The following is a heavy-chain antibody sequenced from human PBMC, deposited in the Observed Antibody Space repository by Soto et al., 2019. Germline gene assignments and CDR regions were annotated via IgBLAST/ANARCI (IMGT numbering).Heavy chain of an antibody. CDR3: ARIYCSSTSCPYYYYGMDV. CDR1: GYTFTSYA. J-gene: IGHJ6*02. V-gene: IGHV1-2*04. CDR2: INPNSGGT. D-gene: IGHD2-2*01. Sequence: ASVKVSCKASGYTFTSYAMHWVRQAPGQGLEWMGWINPNSGGTNYAQKFQGWVTMTRDTSTSTVYMELSSLRSEDTAVYYCARIYCSSTSCPYYYYGMDVWGQGTTVTVSS.